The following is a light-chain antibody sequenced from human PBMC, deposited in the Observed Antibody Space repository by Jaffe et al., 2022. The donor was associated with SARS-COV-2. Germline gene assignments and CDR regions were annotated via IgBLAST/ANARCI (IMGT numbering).Light chain of an antibody. Sequence: QSVLTQPPSVSGAPGQRVTISCTGSSSNVAADYSVHWYQQLPGAAPKLLIYLNNKRPSGVPARFSASKSGTAASLAISGLQVEDEADYYCQAYDSSLNIYVFGTGTTVTVL. CDR1: SSNVAADYS. CDR3: QAYDSSLNIYV. CDR2: LNN. J-gene: IGLJ1*01. V-gene: IGLV1-40*01.